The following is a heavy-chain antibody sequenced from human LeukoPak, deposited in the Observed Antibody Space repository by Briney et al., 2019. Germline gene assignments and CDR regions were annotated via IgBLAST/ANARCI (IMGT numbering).Heavy chain of an antibody. Sequence: SETLSLTCTVSSGSISTYYWGWIRQPPGKGLEWIGCVYYSGTTYYNPSLKSRVTISVDSSKNQFSLKLHSVTASDTAVYYCARDPDSYFDYWGQGTLVTVSS. V-gene: IGHV4-59*01. CDR2: VYYSGTT. J-gene: IGHJ4*02. CDR3: ARDPDSYFDY. CDR1: SGSISTYY.